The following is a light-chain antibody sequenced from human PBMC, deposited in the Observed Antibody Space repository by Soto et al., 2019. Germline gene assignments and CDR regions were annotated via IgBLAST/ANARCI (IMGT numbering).Light chain of an antibody. CDR3: AAWVDSLSGVV. CDR1: SSNIGSNY. CDR2: RNN. V-gene: IGLV1-47*01. Sequence: QSVLTQPPSASGTPGQRVTISCSGSSSNIGSNYVYWYQQLPGTAPKLLSYRNNQRPSGVPDRFSGSKSGTSASLAISGLRSEDEADYYCAAWVDSLSGVVFRGGTKVTVL. J-gene: IGLJ2*01.